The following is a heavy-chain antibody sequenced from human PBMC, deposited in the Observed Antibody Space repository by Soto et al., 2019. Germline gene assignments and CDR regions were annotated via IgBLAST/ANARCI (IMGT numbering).Heavy chain of an antibody. CDR3: ARYLHGQGFKD. Sequence: QVQLVQSGAEVKKPGASVKVSCKPSGDTFPNFDLNWVRQAAGKGLEWLGWMRGNSGDRGHAQKFRDRISRTRDLSMSTAYMELSSLRAADTHVYDCARYLHGQGFKDRVQGPLVIVSA. D-gene: IGHD2-15*01. J-gene: IGHJ4*02. CDR1: GDTFPNFD. CDR2: MRGNSGDR. V-gene: IGHV1-8*01.